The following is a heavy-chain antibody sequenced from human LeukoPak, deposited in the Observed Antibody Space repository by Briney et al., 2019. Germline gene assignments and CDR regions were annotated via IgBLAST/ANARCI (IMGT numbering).Heavy chain of an antibody. CDR2: INGDGSST. CDR3: ARDAVAGTFDY. Sequence: GGSLRLSCAASGFTFSTDWMHWVRQTPGRGLVWVSRINGDGSSTSYADSVRGRFTISRDNAKNTVYLQMNSLRAEDTAVYYCARDAVAGTFDYWGQGTLVTVSS. V-gene: IGHV3-74*01. D-gene: IGHD6-19*01. CDR1: GFTFSTDW. J-gene: IGHJ4*02.